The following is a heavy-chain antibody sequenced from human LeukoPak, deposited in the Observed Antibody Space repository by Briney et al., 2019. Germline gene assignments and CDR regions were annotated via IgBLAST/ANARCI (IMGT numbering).Heavy chain of an antibody. CDR3: ASLRYRSGRKEDY. CDR2: INPNSGGT. D-gene: IGHD3-10*01. CDR1: GYTFTSYG. Sequence: ASVKVSCKASGYTFTSYGISWVRQAPGQGLEWMGWINPNSGGTNYAQKFQGRVTMTRDTSISTAHMELSRLRSDDTAVYYCASLRYRSGRKEDYWGQGTLVTVSS. J-gene: IGHJ4*02. V-gene: IGHV1-2*02.